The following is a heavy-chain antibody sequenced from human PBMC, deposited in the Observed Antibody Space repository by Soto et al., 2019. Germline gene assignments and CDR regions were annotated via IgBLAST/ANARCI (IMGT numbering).Heavy chain of an antibody. V-gene: IGHV4-39*01. J-gene: IGHJ5*02. CDR1: GGSINISGYY. Sequence: SETLSLTCTVSGGSINISGYYWGWLRQPPGKGLEWIGSIFYTGSTYYNPSVKSRVSMSVDTSKNQFSLKLSSVTAADTAVYYCERLGLNDPLAPWGQGTLVTVYS. CDR2: IFYTGST. D-gene: IGHD1-1*01. CDR3: ERLGLNDPLAP.